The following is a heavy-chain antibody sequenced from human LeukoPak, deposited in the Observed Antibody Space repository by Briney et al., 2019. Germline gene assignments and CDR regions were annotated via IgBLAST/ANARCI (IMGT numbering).Heavy chain of an antibody. J-gene: IGHJ6*02. D-gene: IGHD3-9*01. Sequence: APVKVSCKASGYTFTSYGISWVRQAPGQGLEWMGWISAYNGNTNYAQKLQGRVTMTTDTSTSTAYMELRSLRSDDTAVYYCAVQPVLRYFDWLENYYYYGMDVWGQGTTVTVSS. CDR3: AVQPVLRYFDWLENYYYYGMDV. CDR2: ISAYNGNT. V-gene: IGHV1-18*01. CDR1: GYTFTSYG.